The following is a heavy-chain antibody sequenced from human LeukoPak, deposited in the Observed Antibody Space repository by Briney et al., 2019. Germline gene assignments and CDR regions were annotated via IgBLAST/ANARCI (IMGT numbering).Heavy chain of an antibody. CDR2: INPNSGGT. CDR3: ARSKGGGYYYMDV. D-gene: IGHD3-16*01. Sequence: ASVKVSCKASGYTFTGYYMHWVRQAPGRGLEWMGWINPNSGGTNYAQKFQGRVTMTRDTSISTAYMELSRLRSDDTAVYYCARSKGGGYYYMDVWGKGTTVTVSS. CDR1: GYTFTGYY. J-gene: IGHJ6*03. V-gene: IGHV1-2*02.